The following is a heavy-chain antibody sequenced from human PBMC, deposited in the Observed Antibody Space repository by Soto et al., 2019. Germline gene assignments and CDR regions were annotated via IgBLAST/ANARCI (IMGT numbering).Heavy chain of an antibody. Sequence: QVQLQESGPGLVKPSQTLSLTCTVSGGSISSGSYYWSWIRQRPGKGLECIGYIYSSGNTYYSPPPKRRVTISPDTSKNQFSLRLSSVTAADTAVYYCARDGGERLAAAANAFDIWGQGAMVTVSS. CDR2: IYSSGNT. D-gene: IGHD6-13*01. CDR1: GGSISSGSYY. V-gene: IGHV4-31*03. J-gene: IGHJ3*02. CDR3: ARDGGERLAAAANAFDI.